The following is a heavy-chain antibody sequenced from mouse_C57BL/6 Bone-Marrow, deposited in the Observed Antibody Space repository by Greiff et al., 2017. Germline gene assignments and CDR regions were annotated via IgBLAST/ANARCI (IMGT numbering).Heavy chain of an antibody. J-gene: IGHJ3*01. D-gene: IGHD2-4*01. Sequence: EVHLVESGGDLVKPGGSLKLSCAASGFTFSSYGMSWVRPTPDKRLEWVATISSGGSYTYYPDSVKGRFAISRDNAKNTLYLQMSSLKSEDTAMYYCARHEKYYDYDPFAYWGQGTLVTVSA. CDR1: GFTFSSYG. V-gene: IGHV5-6*01. CDR2: ISSGGSYT. CDR3: ARHEKYYDYDPFAY.